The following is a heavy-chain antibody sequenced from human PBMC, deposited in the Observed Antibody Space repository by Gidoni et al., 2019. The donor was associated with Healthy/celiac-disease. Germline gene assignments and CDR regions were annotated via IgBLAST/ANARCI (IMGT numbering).Heavy chain of an antibody. D-gene: IGHD5-18*01. Sequence: EVQLVESGGGLVKPGGSLRLSCAASGSSFSSYSMNWVRQPPGRGLGWVSSISSSSSYIYYADSVKGRFTIFRDNAKNSLYLQMNSLRAEDTAVYFCAVDTAMMNYYMDVWGKGTTVTVSS. CDR3: AVDTAMMNYYMDV. CDR1: GSSFSSYS. CDR2: ISSSSSYI. J-gene: IGHJ6*03. V-gene: IGHV3-21*01.